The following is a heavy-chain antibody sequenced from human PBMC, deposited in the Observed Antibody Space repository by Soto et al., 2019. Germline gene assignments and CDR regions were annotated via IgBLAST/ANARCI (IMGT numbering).Heavy chain of an antibody. Sequence: EVQLLESGGGLVQPGGSLRLSCAASGFTFSNYAMSWVRQAPGKGLEWVANIRSSGGSTHYADSVKGRFIISRDNFKNTLYLQMNSLTADDTALYYCAKVTPPYSSSWRVDSWGQGTLVTVSS. CDR1: GFTFSNYA. V-gene: IGHV3-23*01. CDR3: AKVTPPYSSSWRVDS. J-gene: IGHJ4*02. D-gene: IGHD6-13*01. CDR2: IRSSGGST.